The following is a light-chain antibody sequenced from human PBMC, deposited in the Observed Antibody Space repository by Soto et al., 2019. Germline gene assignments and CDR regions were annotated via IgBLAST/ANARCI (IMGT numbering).Light chain of an antibody. CDR2: AAS. CDR1: QGISSW. CDR3: QQLNSSPYT. V-gene: IGKV1D-12*01. Sequence: TPLTQSPSSVSASVGDRATFTCRASQGISSWLAWYQQKPGKAPNLLIYAASTLQSGVPSRFSGSGSGTDFTLTISSLLPEDFATYPCQQLNSSPYTFGQGTRLEIK. J-gene: IGKJ5*01.